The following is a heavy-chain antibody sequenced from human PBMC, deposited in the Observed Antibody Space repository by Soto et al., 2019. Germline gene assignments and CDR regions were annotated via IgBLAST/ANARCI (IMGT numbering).Heavy chain of an antibody. V-gene: IGHV3-30*18. D-gene: IGHD6-13*01. J-gene: IGHJ6*02. CDR2: ISYDGSNK. CDR1: GFTFSSCG. CDR3: AKDNGYSSSWYSYYYYYGMDV. Sequence: GSLRLSCAASGFTFSSCGMHWVRQAPGKGLEWVAVISYDGSNKYYADSVKGRFTISRDNSKNTLYLQMNSLRAEDTAVYYCAKDNGYSSSWYSYYYYYGMDVWGQGTTVTVSS.